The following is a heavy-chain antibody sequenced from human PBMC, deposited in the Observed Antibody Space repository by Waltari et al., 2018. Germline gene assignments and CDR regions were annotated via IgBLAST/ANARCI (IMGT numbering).Heavy chain of an antibody. Sequence: QLQLQESGPGLVKPSETLSLTCTVSGGSISSSSYYWGWIRTPPGKGLEWIGSIYYSGSTYYNPSLKSRVTISVDTSKNQFSLKLSSVTAADTAVYYCARGSDYDILTGYLNWFDPWGQGTLVTVSS. D-gene: IGHD3-9*01. J-gene: IGHJ5*02. CDR1: GGSISSSSYY. CDR3: ARGSDYDILTGYLNWFDP. V-gene: IGHV4-39*07. CDR2: IYYSGST.